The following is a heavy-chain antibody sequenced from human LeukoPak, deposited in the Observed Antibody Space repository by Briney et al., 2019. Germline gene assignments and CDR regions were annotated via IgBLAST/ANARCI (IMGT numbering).Heavy chain of an antibody. V-gene: IGHV3-15*07. D-gene: IGHD3-22*01. Sequence: PGGSLRLSCATSGFTFSNAWMNWVRQAPGKGLEWVGRIRSNSDGGTIDYAAPVKGRFTLSRDDSKTTLYLQMNSLQTEDTAVYYCATDFYDSTWGQGTLVTVSS. CDR3: ATDFYDST. CDR1: GFTFSNAW. J-gene: IGHJ5*02. CDR2: IRSNSDGGTI.